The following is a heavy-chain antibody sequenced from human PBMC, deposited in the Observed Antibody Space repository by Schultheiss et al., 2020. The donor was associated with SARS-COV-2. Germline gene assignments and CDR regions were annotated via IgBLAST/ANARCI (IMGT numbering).Heavy chain of an antibody. J-gene: IGHJ4*02. V-gene: IGHV1-69*04. CDR1: GGTFSSYA. Sequence: SVKVSCKASGGTFSSYAISWVRQAPGQGLEWMGRIIPILGIANYAQKFQGRVTITADKSTSTAYMELSSLRSEDTAVYYCARDGELVTATYDYWGQGTLVTVSS. CDR3: ARDGELVTATYDY. D-gene: IGHD2-21*02. CDR2: IIPILGIA.